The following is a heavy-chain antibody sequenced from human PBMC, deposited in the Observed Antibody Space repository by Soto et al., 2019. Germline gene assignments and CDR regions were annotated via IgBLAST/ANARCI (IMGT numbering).Heavy chain of an antibody. V-gene: IGHV5-10-1*01. CDR3: ARTSYGNDGLDV. D-gene: IGHD4-4*01. J-gene: IGHJ6*02. CDR1: GYSFTSYW. Sequence: GESLKISCKGSGYSFTSYWISWVRQMPGKGLEWMGRIDPSDSYTNYSPSFQGHVTISADKSISTAYLQWSSLKASDAATYYCARTSYGNDGLDVWGQGTTVTVSS. CDR2: IDPSDSYT.